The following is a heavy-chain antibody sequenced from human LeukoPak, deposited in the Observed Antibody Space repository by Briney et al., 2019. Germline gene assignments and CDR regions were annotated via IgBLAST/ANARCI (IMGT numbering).Heavy chain of an antibody. J-gene: IGHJ4*02. V-gene: IGHV3-7*03. D-gene: IGHD5-18*01. Sequence: GGSLRLSCAASGFMFSSNWMSWVRLAPGKGLEWVANIKEDGTETYYVDSVKGRFTISRDNAKNSLYLQMNSLRVEDTAVYYCAKGYNYGRFDYWGQGTLVTVSS. CDR1: GFMFSSNW. CDR2: IKEDGTET. CDR3: AKGYNYGRFDY.